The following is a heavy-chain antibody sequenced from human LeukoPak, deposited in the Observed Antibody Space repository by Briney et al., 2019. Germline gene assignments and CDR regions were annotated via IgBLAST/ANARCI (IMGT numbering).Heavy chain of an antibody. J-gene: IGHJ4*02. CDR3: ARDFEYCSGGSCYPYFDY. CDR2: TYYRSKWYN. D-gene: IGHD2-15*01. Sequence: SQTLSLTCAISGDSVSSNSAAWNWIRQSPSRGLEWLGRTYYRSKWYNDYAVSVKSRITINPDTSKNQFSLQLNSVTPEDTAVYYCARDFEYCSGGSCYPYFDYWGQGTLVTVSS. CDR1: GDSVSSNSAA. V-gene: IGHV6-1*01.